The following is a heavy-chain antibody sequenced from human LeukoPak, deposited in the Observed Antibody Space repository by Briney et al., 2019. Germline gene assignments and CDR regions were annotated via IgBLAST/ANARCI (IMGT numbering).Heavy chain of an antibody. J-gene: IGHJ4*02. CDR1: GFTFSSYE. D-gene: IGHD5-24*01. Sequence: GGSLRLSCAASGFTFSSYEMNWVRQAPGKGLEWVSYISGSGTTIYYADSVKGRFTISRDIGQNSLYLQMNSLRAEDTAVYYCAREPAEMGFDYWGQGTLVTVSS. CDR2: ISGSGTTI. CDR3: AREPAEMGFDY. V-gene: IGHV3-48*03.